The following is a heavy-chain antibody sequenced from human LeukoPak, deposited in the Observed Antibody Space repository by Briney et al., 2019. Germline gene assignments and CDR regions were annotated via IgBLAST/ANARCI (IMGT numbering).Heavy chain of an antibody. J-gene: IGHJ3*02. CDR1: GGSISSSSYY. CDR2: IYYSGST. V-gene: IGHV4-39*01. CDR3: ASHYYDSSGYFGASDI. D-gene: IGHD3-22*01. Sequence: SETLSLTCTVSGGSISSSSYYWGWIRQPPGKGLEWIGSIYYSGSTYYNPSLKSRVTISVDTSKNQFSLKLSSVTAADTAVYYCASHYYDSSGYFGASDIWGQGTMVTVSS.